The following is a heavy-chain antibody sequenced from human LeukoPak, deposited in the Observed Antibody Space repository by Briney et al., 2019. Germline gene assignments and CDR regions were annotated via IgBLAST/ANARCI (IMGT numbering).Heavy chain of an antibody. CDR2: MYISGNT. Sequence: SETLSPTCTVSGGSTSNYCWSWIRQSAGKGLEWIGRMYISGNTNYNPSLKSRVTMSIDTSKNQFSLKLSSVTAADTAVYYCAILYGAHANYYGMDVWGQGTTVTVSS. D-gene: IGHD4-17*01. CDR1: GGSTSNYC. V-gene: IGHV4-4*07. CDR3: AILYGAHANYYGMDV. J-gene: IGHJ6*02.